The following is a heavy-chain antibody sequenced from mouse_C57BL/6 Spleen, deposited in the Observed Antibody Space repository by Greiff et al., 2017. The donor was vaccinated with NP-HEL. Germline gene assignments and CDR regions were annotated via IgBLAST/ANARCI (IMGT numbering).Heavy chain of an antibody. CDR2: IYPGDGDT. J-gene: IGHJ3*01. Sequence: QVQLQQSGPELVKPGASVKISCKASGYAFSSSWMNWVKQRPGKGLEWIGRIYPGDGDTNYNGKFKGKATLTADKSSSTAYMQRSSLTSEDSAVYFCARNFYDYDGFAYWGQGTLVTVSA. D-gene: IGHD2-4*01. CDR3: ARNFYDYDGFAY. CDR1: GYAFSSSW. V-gene: IGHV1-82*01.